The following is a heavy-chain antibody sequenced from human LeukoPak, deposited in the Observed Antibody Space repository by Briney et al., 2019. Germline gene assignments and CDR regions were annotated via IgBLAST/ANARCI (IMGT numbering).Heavy chain of an antibody. CDR3: ARGGIAIFGVVITFDY. V-gene: IGHV7-4-1*02. CDR2: INTNTGNP. Sequence: ASVKVSCKASGGTFSSYVISWVRQDPGQGLEWMGWINTNTGNPTYAQGFTGRFVFSLDTSVSTTYLQISSLKAEDTAVYYCARGGIAIFGVVITFDYWGQGTLVTVSS. CDR1: GGTFSSYV. J-gene: IGHJ4*02. D-gene: IGHD3-3*01.